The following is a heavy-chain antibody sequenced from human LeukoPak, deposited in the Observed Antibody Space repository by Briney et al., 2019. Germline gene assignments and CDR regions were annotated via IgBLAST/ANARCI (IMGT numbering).Heavy chain of an antibody. CDR2: VSYSGGT. CDR3: ARAPMAITTSAFPDAFDF. Sequence: SETLSLTCTVSGDSVSGHYWNWIRQTPGKGLEWIGYVSYSGGTNYNPSLKRRVSISLDTSKNQFSLKLSSPAAADPGVYYCARAPMAITTSAFPDAFDFWGQGTIVTVSS. D-gene: IGHD5-12*01. CDR1: GDSVSGHY. V-gene: IGHV4-59*02. J-gene: IGHJ3*01.